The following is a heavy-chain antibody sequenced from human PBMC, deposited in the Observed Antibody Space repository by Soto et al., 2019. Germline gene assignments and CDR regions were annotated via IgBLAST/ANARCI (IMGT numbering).Heavy chain of an antibody. CDR3: ARPQDCSGGSCYAYYYYGMDV. J-gene: IGHJ6*02. D-gene: IGHD2-15*01. CDR2: MNPNSGNT. CDR1: GYTFTSYD. V-gene: IGHV1-8*01. Sequence: QVQLVQSGAEVKKPGASVKVSCKASGYTFTSYDINWVRQATGQGLEWMGWMNPNSGNTGYAQKFQGRVTMTRNTSISTAYMELSRLRSEDTAVYYCARPQDCSGGSCYAYYYYGMDVWGQGTTVTVSS.